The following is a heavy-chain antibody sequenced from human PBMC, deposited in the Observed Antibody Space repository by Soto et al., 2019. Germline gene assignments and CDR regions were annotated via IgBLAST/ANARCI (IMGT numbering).Heavy chain of an antibody. Sequence: ASVKVSCKASGYTFTGYYMHWVRQAPGQGLEWMGWINPNSGSTNYAQKFQGWVTMTRDTSISTAYMELSRLRSDDTAVYYWARGDITMVRGPGIGAFDIWGQGTMVTVSS. CDR2: INPNSGST. CDR3: ARGDITMVRGPGIGAFDI. V-gene: IGHV1-2*04. CDR1: GYTFTGYY. D-gene: IGHD3-10*01. J-gene: IGHJ3*02.